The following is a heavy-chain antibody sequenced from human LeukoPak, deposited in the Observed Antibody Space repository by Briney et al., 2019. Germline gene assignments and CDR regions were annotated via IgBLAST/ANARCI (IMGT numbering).Heavy chain of an antibody. CDR1: GFTFSSYW. CDR2: INSDGSST. J-gene: IGHJ4*02. V-gene: IGHV3-74*01. D-gene: IGHD5-18*01. Sequence: GGSLRLSCAASGFTFSSYWMHWVRQAPGKGLVWVSRINSDGSSTSYAVSVKGRFTISRDNAKNTLYLQMNSLRAEDTAVYYCARGAHIVDTAMAQPNDYWGQGTLVTVSS. CDR3: ARGAHIVDTAMAQPNDY.